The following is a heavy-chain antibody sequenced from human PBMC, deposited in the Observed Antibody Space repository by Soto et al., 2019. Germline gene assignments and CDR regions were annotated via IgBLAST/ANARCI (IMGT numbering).Heavy chain of an antibody. CDR3: ATNRLHYWYFDL. V-gene: IGHV1-24*01. CDR1: GYTLTELS. D-gene: IGHD4-4*01. J-gene: IGHJ2*01. Sequence: ASVKVSCKVSGYTLTELSMHWVRQAPGKGLEWMGGFDPEDGETIYAQKFQGRVTMTEDTSTDTAYMELSSLRSEDTAVYYCATNRLHYWYFDLWGRGTLVTVSS. CDR2: FDPEDGET.